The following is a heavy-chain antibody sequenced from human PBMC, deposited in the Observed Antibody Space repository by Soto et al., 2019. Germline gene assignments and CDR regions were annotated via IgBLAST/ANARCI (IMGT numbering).Heavy chain of an antibody. V-gene: IGHV3-7*01. Sequence: GGSLRLSCAASGFTFSSYWMSWVRQAPGKGLEWVANIKQDGSEKYYVDSVKGRFTISRDNAKNSLYLQMNGLRAEDTAVYYCARDLSYYDFWSGYGTGYYYYMDVWGKGTTVTVSS. CDR1: GFTFSSYW. CDR2: IKQDGSEK. J-gene: IGHJ6*03. CDR3: ARDLSYYDFWSGYGTGYYYYMDV. D-gene: IGHD3-3*01.